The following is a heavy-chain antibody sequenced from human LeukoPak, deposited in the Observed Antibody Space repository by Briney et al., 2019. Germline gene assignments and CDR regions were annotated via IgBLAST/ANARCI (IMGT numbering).Heavy chain of an antibody. Sequence: ASVKVSCKASGYTFTGYYMHWVRQAPGQGLEWMGIINPSGGSTSYAQKFQGRVTMTRDTSTSTVYMELSSLRSEDTAVYYCARPHYDILTGYSYYFDYWGQGTLVTVSS. D-gene: IGHD3-9*01. CDR2: INPSGGST. CDR1: GYTFTGYY. CDR3: ARPHYDILTGYSYYFDY. J-gene: IGHJ4*02. V-gene: IGHV1-46*01.